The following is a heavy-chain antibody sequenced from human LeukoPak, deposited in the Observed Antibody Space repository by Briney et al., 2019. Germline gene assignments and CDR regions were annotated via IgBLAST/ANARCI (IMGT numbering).Heavy chain of an antibody. V-gene: IGHV2-5*02. CDR2: IYWDDDK. CDR1: GFSLSTSGVA. J-gene: IGHJ4*02. Sequence: SGPTLVKPTQTLTLTCTFSGFSLSTSGVAVGWIRQPPGKALEWLALIYWDDDKRYRSSLKSRLTITKDTPKNQVVLTMTNMDPVDTAIYYCAHRVARTSFDYWGQGTLVTVSS. D-gene: IGHD5-12*01. CDR3: AHRVARTSFDY.